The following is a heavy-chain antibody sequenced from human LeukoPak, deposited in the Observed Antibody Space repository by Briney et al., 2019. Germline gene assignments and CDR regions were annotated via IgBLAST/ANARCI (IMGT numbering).Heavy chain of an antibody. J-gene: IGHJ1*01. CDR1: GFTFSSYS. D-gene: IGHD6-13*01. CDR2: INTGSSTM. CDR3: AKDVAAAGTEYFQH. V-gene: IGHV3-48*01. Sequence: PGGSLRLSCAASGFTFSSYSMNWVRQAPGKGLEWVSYINTGSSTMYYADSVKGRFTISRDNSKNTLYLQMNSLRAEDTAVYYCAKDVAAAGTEYFQHWGQGTLVTVSS.